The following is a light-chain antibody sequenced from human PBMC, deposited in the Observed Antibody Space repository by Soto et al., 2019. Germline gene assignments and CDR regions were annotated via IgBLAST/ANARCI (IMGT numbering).Light chain of an antibody. Sequence: DIVLTQSPDSVAVSLGERATINCKSSQSVLFSINQKNYLAWYHQKPGQPPKFLIYWASIRESGVPTRFSGSVSGTNFTLTISSLQAEDAAVYYCQQYYTTPPTFGLGTKVEVK. CDR2: WAS. CDR1: QSVLFSINQKNY. CDR3: QQYYTTPPT. J-gene: IGKJ1*01. V-gene: IGKV4-1*01.